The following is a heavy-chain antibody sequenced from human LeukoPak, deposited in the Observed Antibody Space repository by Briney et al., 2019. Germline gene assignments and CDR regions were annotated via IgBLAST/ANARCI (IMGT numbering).Heavy chain of an antibody. CDR2: IVPVFGTP. CDR3: ARAYNWNQFYFDY. J-gene: IGHJ4*02. D-gene: IGHD1-20*01. V-gene: IGHV1-69*13. Sequence: SVKVSCKASGGSFSRHTLTWVRQSPGQGLEWMGGIVPVFGTPDYAQKFQGRITITADESTSAVYLEVSSLRSQDTALYYCARAYNWNQFYFDYWGQGTLVTVSS. CDR1: GGSFSRHT.